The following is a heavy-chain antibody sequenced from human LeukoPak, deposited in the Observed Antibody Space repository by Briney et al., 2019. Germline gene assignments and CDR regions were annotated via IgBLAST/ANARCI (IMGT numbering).Heavy chain of an antibody. D-gene: IGHD6-13*01. J-gene: IGHJ4*02. V-gene: IGHV4-34*01. CDR2: INHSGST. CDR3: ARDVVAAAGTWDY. Sequence: PSETLSLTCAVYGGSFSGYYWSWIRQPPGKGLEWIGEINHSGSTNYNPSLKSRVTISVDKSKNQFSLRLTSVTAADTAVYYCARDVVAAAGTWDYWGQGTLVTVSS. CDR1: GGSFSGYY.